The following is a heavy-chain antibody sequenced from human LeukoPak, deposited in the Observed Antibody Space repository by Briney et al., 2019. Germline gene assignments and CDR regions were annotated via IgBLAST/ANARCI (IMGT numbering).Heavy chain of an antibody. CDR1: GFTFSRDW. CDR2: ISDDGSIT. D-gene: IGHD3-16*01. CDR3: ASGRGGQAYNWFDP. Sequence: GGSLRLSCAASGFTFSRDWMHWVRQAPGKGLVWVSRISDDGSITTYADSVQGRFTISRDNAKNSLYLQMNSLRAEDTAVYYCASGRGGQAYNWFDPWGQGTLVTVSS. V-gene: IGHV3-74*03. J-gene: IGHJ5*02.